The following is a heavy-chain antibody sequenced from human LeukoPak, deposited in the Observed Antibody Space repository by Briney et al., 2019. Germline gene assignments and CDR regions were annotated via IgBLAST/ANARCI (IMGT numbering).Heavy chain of an antibody. CDR1: GYTFTSYG. D-gene: IGHD2-15*01. CDR2: ISAYNGNT. V-gene: IGHV1-18*01. Sequence: ASVKVSCKASGYTFTSYGISWVRQAPGQGLEWMGWISAYNGNTNYAQKLQGRVTMTTDTSTSTAYMELRSLRSDDTAVYYCAKAPATSCSGVYCYPFDHWGQGTLVTVSS. J-gene: IGHJ4*02. CDR3: AKAPATSCSGVYCYPFDH.